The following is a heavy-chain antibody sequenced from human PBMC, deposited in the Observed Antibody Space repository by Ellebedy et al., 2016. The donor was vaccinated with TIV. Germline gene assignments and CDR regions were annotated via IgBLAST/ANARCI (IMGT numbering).Heavy chain of an antibody. J-gene: IGHJ6*02. CDR1: GYSFPSYW. D-gene: IGHD2-21*02. CDR2: IDPSDSYT. Sequence: GESLKISCKGSGYSFPSYWISWLRQMPGKGLEWMGRIDPSDSYTNYSPSFQGHVTISADKSTSTAYLQWSSLKASDTAMYYCERQGAYCGGDCWRYYYGMDVWGQGTTVTVSS. V-gene: IGHV5-10-1*01. CDR3: ERQGAYCGGDCWRYYYGMDV.